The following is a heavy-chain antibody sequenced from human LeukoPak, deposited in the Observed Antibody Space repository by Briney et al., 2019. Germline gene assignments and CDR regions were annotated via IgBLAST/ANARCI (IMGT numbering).Heavy chain of an antibody. CDR3: ARGAFGDSDASDI. J-gene: IGHJ3*02. V-gene: IGHV4-4*07. Sequence: PSETLSLTCTVSNGSISSYYWSCIRQSAGKGLEWIGRIYTSGRSSGRTNYNASLKSRVTMSVDTSKNQFSLKLSSVTAADTAVYYCARGAFGDSDASDIWGQGTMVTVSS. CDR2: IYTSGRSSGRT. CDR1: NGSISSYY. D-gene: IGHD3-16*01.